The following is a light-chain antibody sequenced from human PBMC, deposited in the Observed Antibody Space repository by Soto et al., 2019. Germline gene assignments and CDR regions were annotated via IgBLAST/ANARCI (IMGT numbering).Light chain of an antibody. V-gene: IGKV3-20*01. CDR2: GAS. J-gene: IGKJ5*01. CDR1: QSVGSSF. Sequence: EIVWTQSPGTLSLSPWERSTLSCRAIQSVGSSFLAWYQQKPGQAPRLLIYGASSRATGIPDRFSVSGSGTDFTLTISRLEPEDFAVYYCQQYGISRPITFGQGTRLEIK. CDR3: QQYGISRPIT.